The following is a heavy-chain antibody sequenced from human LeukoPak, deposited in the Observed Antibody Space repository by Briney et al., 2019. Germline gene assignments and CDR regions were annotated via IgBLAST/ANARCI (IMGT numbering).Heavy chain of an antibody. CDR3: TTDVEPWIQLLMDY. CDR2: IKSKTDGGTT. Sequence: GSLRLSCAASGFTFSNAWMSWVRQAPGKGLEWVGRIKSKTDGGTTDYAAPVKGRFAISRDDSKNTLYLQMNSLKTEDTAVCYCTTDVEPWIQLLMDYWGQGTLVTVSS. CDR1: GFTFSNAW. V-gene: IGHV3-15*01. J-gene: IGHJ4*02. D-gene: IGHD5-18*01.